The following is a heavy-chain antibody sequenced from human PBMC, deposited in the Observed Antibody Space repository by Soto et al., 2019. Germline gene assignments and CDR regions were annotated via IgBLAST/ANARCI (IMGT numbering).Heavy chain of an antibody. Sequence: SGPTLVNPTQTHTLTCSFTGFSLSSSGAGVGWFRQSPGKALEWLALIYWNDEIRYSPSLASRLTITKDTSKDQVVLTLTNLGPVDTATYYCSHLDLRGFSDYTRGWDVWGQGTTVTVS. V-gene: IGHV2-5*01. CDR1: GFSLSSSGAG. CDR3: SHLDLRGFSDYTRGWDV. J-gene: IGHJ6*02. CDR2: IYWNDEI. D-gene: IGHD4-17*01.